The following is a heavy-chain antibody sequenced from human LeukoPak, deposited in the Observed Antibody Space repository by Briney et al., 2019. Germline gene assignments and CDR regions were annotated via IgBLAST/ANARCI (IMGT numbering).Heavy chain of an antibody. CDR3: ARQGCSTSCYWFDP. Sequence: SVKVPCKASGGTFSSYAISWVRQAPGQGLEWMGRIIPILGIANYAQKFQGRVTITADKSTSTAYMELSSLRSEDTAVYYCARQGCSTSCYWFDPWGQGTLVTVSS. V-gene: IGHV1-69*04. CDR1: GGTFSSYA. CDR2: IIPILGIA. D-gene: IGHD2-2*01. J-gene: IGHJ5*02.